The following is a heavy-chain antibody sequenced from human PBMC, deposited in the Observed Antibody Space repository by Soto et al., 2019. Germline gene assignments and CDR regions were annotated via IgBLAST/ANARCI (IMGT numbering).Heavy chain of an antibody. Sequence: GGSLRLSCAASGFTFSSYAMHWVRQAPGKGLEWVAVISYDGSNKYYADSVKGRFTISRDNSKNTLYLQMNSLRAEDTAVYYCARTCRRGGQVDLTGRNAYYYYGMDVWGQGTTVTVSS. CDR3: ARTCRRGGQVDLTGRNAYYYYGMDV. D-gene: IGHD3-9*01. CDR1: GFTFSSYA. V-gene: IGHV3-30-3*01. J-gene: IGHJ6*02. CDR2: ISYDGSNK.